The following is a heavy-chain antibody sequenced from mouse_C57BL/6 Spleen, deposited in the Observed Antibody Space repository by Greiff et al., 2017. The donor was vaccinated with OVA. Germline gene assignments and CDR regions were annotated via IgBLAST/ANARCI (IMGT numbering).Heavy chain of an antibody. CDR1: GFTFSSYT. D-gene: IGHD1-1*01. J-gene: IGHJ4*01. CDR3: ARASYYGSSYYAMDY. CDR2: ISGGGGNT. Sequence: EVKLVESGGGLVKPGGSLKLSCAASGFTFSSYTMSWVRQTPEKRLEWVATISGGGGNTYYPDSVKGRFTISRDNAKNTLYLQMSSLRSEDTALYYCARASYYGSSYYAMDYWGQGTSVTVSS. V-gene: IGHV5-9*01.